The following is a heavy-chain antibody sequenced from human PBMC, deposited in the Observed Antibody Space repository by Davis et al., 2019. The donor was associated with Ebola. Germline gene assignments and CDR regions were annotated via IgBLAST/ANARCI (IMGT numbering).Heavy chain of an antibody. J-gene: IGHJ4*02. Sequence: MPSETLSLTCAVYGGSLSNYYWSWIRQPPGKGLEWIGNIHYLGNTNYNPSLKSRVTMSVDTSKNQFSLKLSSVTAADTAVYYCARVIPHSGTFQKYYFDYWGQGNLVTVSS. CDR3: ARVIPHSGTFQKYYFDY. CDR1: GGSLSNYY. CDR2: IHYLGNT. V-gene: IGHV4-59*01. D-gene: IGHD1-26*01.